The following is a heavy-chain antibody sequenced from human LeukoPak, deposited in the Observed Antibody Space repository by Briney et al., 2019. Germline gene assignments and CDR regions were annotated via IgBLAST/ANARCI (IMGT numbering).Heavy chain of an antibody. V-gene: IGHV4-38-2*02. CDR3: ARDRYYFDY. CDR2: IYYSGST. CDR1: GYSITSAYY. J-gene: IGHJ4*02. Sequence: PSETLSLTCTVSGYSITSAYYWGWIRQPPGKGLEWIGSIYYSGSTYYNPSLKSRVTISVDTSKNQFSLKLSSVTAADTAVYYCARDRYYFDYWGQGTLVTVSS.